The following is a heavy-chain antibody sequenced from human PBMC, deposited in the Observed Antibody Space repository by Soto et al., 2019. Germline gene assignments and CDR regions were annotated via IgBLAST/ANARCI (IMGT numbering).Heavy chain of an antibody. J-gene: IGHJ6*03. Sequence: QVQLVQSGAEVKQPGASVKVSCKASGYTFTSYDINWVRQATGQGLEWMGWMNPNSGNTGYAQKFQGRVTMTRNTSISTAYMELSSLRSEDTAVYYCARGLNWNYYYYYYMDVWGKGTTVTVSS. CDR2: MNPNSGNT. V-gene: IGHV1-8*01. D-gene: IGHD1-20*01. CDR1: GYTFTSYD. CDR3: ARGLNWNYYYYYYMDV.